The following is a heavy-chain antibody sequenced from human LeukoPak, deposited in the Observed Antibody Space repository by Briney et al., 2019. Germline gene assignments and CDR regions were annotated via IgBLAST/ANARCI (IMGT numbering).Heavy chain of an antibody. V-gene: IGHV3-9*01. CDR1: GFTFDDYA. Sequence: PGRSLRRSCAASGFTFDDYAMHWVRQAPGKGLEWVSGISWNSGSIGYADSVKGRFTISRDNAKNSLYLQMNSLRAEDTALYYCAKGRYCSGGSCYPPDYWGQGTLVTVSS. D-gene: IGHD2-15*01. CDR2: ISWNSGSI. CDR3: AKGRYCSGGSCYPPDY. J-gene: IGHJ4*02.